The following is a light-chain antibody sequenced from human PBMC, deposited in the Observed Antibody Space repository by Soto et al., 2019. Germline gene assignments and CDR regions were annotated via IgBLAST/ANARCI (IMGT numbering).Light chain of an antibody. CDR3: QQYGSVPLT. Sequence: EIVLTQSPGTLSLSPGERATLSCRASQSVSTSYLAWYQQKPGQAPRLLIYGASSRATGIPDRFSGSGSGEDFTLTIRRLEPEDFAVYYCQQYGSVPLTFGGGTKVEIK. J-gene: IGKJ4*01. CDR1: QSVSTSY. CDR2: GAS. V-gene: IGKV3-20*01.